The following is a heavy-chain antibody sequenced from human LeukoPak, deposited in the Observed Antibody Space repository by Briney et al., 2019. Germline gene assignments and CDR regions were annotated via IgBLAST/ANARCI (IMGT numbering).Heavy chain of an antibody. Sequence: SVKVSCKASGDTFSSYVISWGRQAPGQGLEWMGRIIPIFGIANYAQKFQGRVTITADKSTSTAYMELSSLRSEDTAVYYCAISSVLPDYYYGMDVWGQGTTVTVSS. V-gene: IGHV1-69*04. J-gene: IGHJ6*02. D-gene: IGHD3-10*01. CDR2: IIPIFGIA. CDR1: GDTFSSYV. CDR3: AISSVLPDYYYGMDV.